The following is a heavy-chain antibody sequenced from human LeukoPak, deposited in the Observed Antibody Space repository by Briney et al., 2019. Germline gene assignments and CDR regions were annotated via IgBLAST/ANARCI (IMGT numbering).Heavy chain of an antibody. V-gene: IGHV3-33*01. J-gene: IGHJ3*02. CDR1: GFTFSSYG. D-gene: IGHD3-3*01. Sequence: PVGSLRLSCAASGFTFSSYGMHWVRQAPGKGLEWVAVIWYDGSNKYYADSVKGRFTISRDNSKNTLYLQMNSLRAEDTAVYYCDVFGVVILGAFDIWGQGTMVTVSS. CDR2: IWYDGSNK. CDR3: DVFGVVILGAFDI.